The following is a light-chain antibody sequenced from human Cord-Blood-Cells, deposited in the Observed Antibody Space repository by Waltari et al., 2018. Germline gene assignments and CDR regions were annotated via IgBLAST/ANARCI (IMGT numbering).Light chain of an antibody. CDR1: QGISSY. J-gene: IGKJ1*01. V-gene: IGKV1-8*01. CDR2: AAS. CDR3: QQYYSYPWT. Sequence: IRMTQSPSSFSSSTGSKVTITCRASQGISSYLAWYQQKPGKAPKLLIYAASTLQSGVPSRFSGSGSGTDFTLTISCLQSEDFATYYCQQYYSYPWTFGQGTKVEIK.